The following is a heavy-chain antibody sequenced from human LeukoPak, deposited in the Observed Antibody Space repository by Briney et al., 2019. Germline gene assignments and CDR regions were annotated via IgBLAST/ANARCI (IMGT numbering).Heavy chain of an antibody. D-gene: IGHD1-26*01. V-gene: IGHV4-59*08. CDR1: GDSIRNYW. CDR2: VYYSGST. Sequence: SETLSLTCSVSGDSIRNYWWSWIRQPPGKGLEWIGNVYYSGSTKYSPSLKSRVTMSADTSKNQFSLKLTSVSAAETAVDYCARPAMCSGSSAFDYWGQGTQVTVSS. CDR3: ARPAMCSGSSAFDY. J-gene: IGHJ4*02.